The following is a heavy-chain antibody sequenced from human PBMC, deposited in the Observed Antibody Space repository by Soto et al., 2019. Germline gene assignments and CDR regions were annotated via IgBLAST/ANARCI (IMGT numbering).Heavy chain of an antibody. J-gene: IGHJ4*02. Sequence: SETLSLTCTVSGGSIANNNYFWGWVRQPPGKGLEWIGSAAYSGGTYKNPSLKSRVTVSVDTSKNQFSLKLTSVTAADTAVYYCAKVVVGATSHSDFDSWGPGTMVTVYS. CDR2: AAYSGGT. CDR1: GGSIANNNYF. D-gene: IGHD2-15*01. V-gene: IGHV4-39*01. CDR3: AKVVVGATSHSDFDS.